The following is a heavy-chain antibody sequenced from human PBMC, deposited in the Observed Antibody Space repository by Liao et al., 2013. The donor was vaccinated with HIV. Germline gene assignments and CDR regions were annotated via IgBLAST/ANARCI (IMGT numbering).Heavy chain of an antibody. Sequence: QVQLQESGPGLVKPSETLSLTCAVSGSSISSAYWGWIRQLPGKGLEWIGHISHSGLTNNNPSLKSRVTISIAPSSNEFSLDLTSVTAADTAVYYCARDLDSGPPGAFDIWGQGNPGHRLL. CDR1: GSSISSAY. D-gene: IGHD1-26*01. J-gene: IGHJ3*02. V-gene: IGHV4-59*01. CDR3: ARDLDSGPPGAFDI. CDR2: ISHSGLT.